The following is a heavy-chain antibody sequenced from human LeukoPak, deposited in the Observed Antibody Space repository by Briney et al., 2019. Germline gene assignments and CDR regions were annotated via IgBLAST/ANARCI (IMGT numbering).Heavy chain of an antibody. J-gene: IGHJ3*02. Sequence: GGSLRLSCAASGFTFSSYAMHWVRQAPGKGLEWVAVISYDGSNKYYADSVKGRFTISRDNSKNTLYLQMNSLRAEDTAVYHCARDRVGWNGPYDSFDIWGQGTMVTVSS. CDR1: GFTFSSYA. CDR2: ISYDGSNK. CDR3: ARDRVGWNGPYDSFDI. D-gene: IGHD3-3*01. V-gene: IGHV3-30*04.